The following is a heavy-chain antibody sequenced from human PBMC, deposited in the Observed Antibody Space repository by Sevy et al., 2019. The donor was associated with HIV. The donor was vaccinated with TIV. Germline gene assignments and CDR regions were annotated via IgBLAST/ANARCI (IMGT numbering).Heavy chain of an antibody. CDR2: ISWDGGST. D-gene: IGHD3-16*01. J-gene: IGHJ4*02. V-gene: IGHV3-43D*03. CDR1: GFTFDDYA. Sequence: GGCLRLSCAASGFTFDDYAMHCVRQAPGKGLEWVSLISWDGGSTYYADSVKGRFTISRDNSKNSLYLQMNSLRAEDTALYYCAKAENPRASLSVPFDYWGQGTMVTVSS. CDR3: AKAENPRASLSVPFDY.